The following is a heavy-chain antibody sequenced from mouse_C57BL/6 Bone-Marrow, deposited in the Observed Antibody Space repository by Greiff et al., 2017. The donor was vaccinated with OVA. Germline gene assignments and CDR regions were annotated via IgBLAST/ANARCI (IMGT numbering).Heavy chain of an antibody. CDR2: INPYNGGT. J-gene: IGHJ3*01. Sequence: VQLQQSGPVLVKPGASVKMSCKASGYTFTDYYMNWVKQSHGKSLEWIGVINPYNGGTSYNQKFKGKATLTVDKSSSTAYMELNSLTSEDSAVYYCARWTYYCGSSYPFAYWGQGTLVTVSA. V-gene: IGHV1-19*01. D-gene: IGHD1-1*01. CDR1: GYTFTDYY. CDR3: ARWTYYCGSSYPFAY.